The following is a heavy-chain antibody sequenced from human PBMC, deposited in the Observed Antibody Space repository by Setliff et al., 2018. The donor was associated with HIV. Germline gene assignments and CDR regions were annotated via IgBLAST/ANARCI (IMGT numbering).Heavy chain of an antibody. J-gene: IGHJ3*02. Sequence: PSETLSLTCNVSGFSIGNFYYWGWVRQPQGKGLEWVGSMYPNGRTYYNPSVKSRVTISLDTSRNQFSLKLGSVSAADTAMYYCAREHCSGGSCNGFDIWGQGTMVTVSS. V-gene: IGHV4-38-2*02. D-gene: IGHD2-15*01. CDR1: GFSIGNFYY. CDR3: AREHCSGGSCNGFDI. CDR2: MYPNGRT.